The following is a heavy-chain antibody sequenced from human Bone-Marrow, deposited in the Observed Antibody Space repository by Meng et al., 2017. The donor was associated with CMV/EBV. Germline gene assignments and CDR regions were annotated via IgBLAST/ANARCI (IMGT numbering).Heavy chain of an antibody. D-gene: IGHD1-26*01. CDR1: VASFSSGSSS. CDR3: AGGRVKWSYGIDY. CDR2: IYSSGST. Sequence: VSVASFSSGSSSWCWFPQPPGKGLEWFGYIYSSGSTNYNPSLTGRVTISVDTSKNRFSLKLSSVTAADTAVYYCAGGRVKWSYGIDYWGQGTLVTVSS. V-gene: IGHV4-61*01. J-gene: IGHJ4*02.